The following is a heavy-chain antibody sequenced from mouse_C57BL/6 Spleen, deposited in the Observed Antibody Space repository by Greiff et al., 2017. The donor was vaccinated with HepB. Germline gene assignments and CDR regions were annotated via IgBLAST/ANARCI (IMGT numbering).Heavy chain of an antibody. CDR3: AGKGDYGGGAWFAY. D-gene: IGHD2-4*01. J-gene: IGHJ3*01. CDR2: IHPNSGST. CDR1: GYTFTSYW. Sequence: VQLQQPGAELVKPGASVKLSCKASGYTFTSYWMHWVKQRPGQGLEWIGMIHPNSGSTNYNEKFKSKATLTVDKSSSTAYMQLSSLTSEDSAVYYWAGKGDYGGGAWFAYWGQGTLVTVSA. V-gene: IGHV1-64*01.